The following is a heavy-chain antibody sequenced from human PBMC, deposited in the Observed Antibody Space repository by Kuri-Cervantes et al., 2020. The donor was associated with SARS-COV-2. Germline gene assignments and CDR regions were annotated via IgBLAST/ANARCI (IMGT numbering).Heavy chain of an antibody. CDR3: ARGALPREAFDI. D-gene: IGHD1-26*01. CDR2: IIPIFGTA. Sequence: SVKVSCKASGGTFSSYAISWVRQAPGQGLEWMGGIIPIFGTANYAQKFQGRVTITADESTCTAYMELSSLRSEDTAVYYCARGALPREAFDIWGQGTMVTVSS. V-gene: IGHV1-69*13. J-gene: IGHJ3*02. CDR1: GGTFSSYA.